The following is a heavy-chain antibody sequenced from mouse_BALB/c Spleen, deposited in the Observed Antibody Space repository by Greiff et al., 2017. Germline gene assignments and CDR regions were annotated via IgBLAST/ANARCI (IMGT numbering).Heavy chain of an antibody. CDR1: GFNIKDTY. CDR3: ASSTVVATFAMDY. V-gene: IGHV14-3*02. D-gene: IGHD1-1*01. Sequence: VQLQQSGAELVKPGASVKLSCTASGFNIKDTYMHWVKQRPEQGLEWIGRIDPANGNTKYDPKFQGKATITADTSSNTAYLKLCSLTSEDTAVYYCASSTVVATFAMDYWGQGTSVTVSS. CDR2: IDPANGNT. J-gene: IGHJ4*01.